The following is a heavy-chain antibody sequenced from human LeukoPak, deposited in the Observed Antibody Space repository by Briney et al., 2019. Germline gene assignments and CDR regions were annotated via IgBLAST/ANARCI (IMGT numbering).Heavy chain of an antibody. J-gene: IGHJ4*02. D-gene: IGHD7-27*01. CDR2: ISSSGSTI. CDR3: ASSNWGFDY. CDR1: GFTFSSYE. V-gene: IGHV3-48*03. Sequence: QTGGSLRLSCAASGFTFSSYEMNWVRQAPGKGLEWVSYISSSGSTIYYADSVKGRFTISRDNAKNSLYLQMNSLRAEDTAVYYCASSNWGFDYWGQGTLVTVSS.